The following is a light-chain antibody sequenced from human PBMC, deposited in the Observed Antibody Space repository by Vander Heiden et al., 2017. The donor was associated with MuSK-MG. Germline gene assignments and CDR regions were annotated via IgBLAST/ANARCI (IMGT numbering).Light chain of an antibody. V-gene: IGLV6-57*02. CDR1: SGSIASNY. CDR2: EDN. J-gene: IGLJ2*01. Sequence: NFMLTQPHPVSESPGKTVTISCTGSSGSIASNYVQWYQQRPGSAPTTVIYEDNQRPSGVPDRFSGSIDSSSNSASLTISGLKTEDEDDYYCQSYDSSKEVFGGGTKLTVL. CDR3: QSYDSSKEV.